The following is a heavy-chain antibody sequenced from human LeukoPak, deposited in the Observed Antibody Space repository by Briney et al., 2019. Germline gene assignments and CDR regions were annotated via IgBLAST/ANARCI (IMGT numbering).Heavy chain of an antibody. D-gene: IGHD3-10*01. V-gene: IGHV3-23*01. J-gene: IGHJ3*01. Sequence: GGSLRLSCAASGFTFSSFAMTLGRQGPGKGLEWVSTISGSGGNTYYADSVKGRFTISRDNSMNTVYLQMNSLRADDTAVYYCAKNISTGIRRPDALDLCGQGTMVTVSS. CDR2: ISGSGGNT. CDR1: GFTFSSFA. CDR3: AKNISTGIRRPDALDL.